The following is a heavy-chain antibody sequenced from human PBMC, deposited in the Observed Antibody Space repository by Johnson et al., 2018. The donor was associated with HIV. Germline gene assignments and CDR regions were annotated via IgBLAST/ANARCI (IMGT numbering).Heavy chain of an antibody. CDR2: IYGNERT. CDR1: GFTVSSNY. V-gene: IGHV3-53*01. J-gene: IGHJ3*02. Sequence: EQLVESGGGLIQPGGSLRLSCAASGFTVSSNYMSWVRQAPGKGLEWVSVIYGNERTFYADSVRGRFTISGDTSTNTLHLQMHSLTAEDTALYYCARGTITMIRGVIGLDIWGQGTMVTVSS. D-gene: IGHD3-10*01. CDR3: ARGTITMIRGVIGLDI.